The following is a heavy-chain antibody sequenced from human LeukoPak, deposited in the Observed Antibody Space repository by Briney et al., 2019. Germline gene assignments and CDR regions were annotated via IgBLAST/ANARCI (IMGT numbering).Heavy chain of an antibody. CDR3: ARGLRVYYYYYMDV. J-gene: IGHJ6*03. Sequence: ASVKVSCKASGYTFTSYGISWVRQAPGQGLEWMGWMNPNSGNTGYAQKFQGRVTMTRNTSISTAYMELSSLRSEDTAVYYCARGLRVYYYYYMDVWGKGTAVTISS. CDR2: MNPNSGNT. CDR1: GYTFTSYG. V-gene: IGHV1-8*02.